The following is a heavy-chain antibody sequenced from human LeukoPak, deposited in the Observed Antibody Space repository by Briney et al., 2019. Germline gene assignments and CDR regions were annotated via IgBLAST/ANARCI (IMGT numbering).Heavy chain of an antibody. CDR3: ARLLYANADY. V-gene: IGHV4-39*01. D-gene: IGHD2-2*01. J-gene: IGHJ4*02. Sequence: SETLSLTCTVSGDSVSNRHYYWGWIRQPPGRGLEWIGYILYTGSTYYNPPLKSRVTISVDTSKNQFSLRVSSVTAADTALYYCARLLYANADYWGQGTLVSVSS. CDR1: GDSVSNRHYY. CDR2: ILYTGST.